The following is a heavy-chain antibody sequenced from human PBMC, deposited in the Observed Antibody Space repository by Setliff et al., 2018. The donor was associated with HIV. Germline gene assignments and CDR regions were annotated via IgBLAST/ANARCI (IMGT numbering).Heavy chain of an antibody. CDR3: ARAYCGGDCSGDALDI. D-gene: IGHD2-21*02. Sequence: ASVKVSCKASGYSFTNYGISWVRQAPGQGLEWMGWISAYNGNTNYAQNLHDRVTMTTDTSTSTAYMEVRSLRSDGTAVYYCARAYCGGDCSGDALDIWGQGTMVTVSS. J-gene: IGHJ3*02. V-gene: IGHV1-18*01. CDR2: ISAYNGNT. CDR1: GYSFTNYG.